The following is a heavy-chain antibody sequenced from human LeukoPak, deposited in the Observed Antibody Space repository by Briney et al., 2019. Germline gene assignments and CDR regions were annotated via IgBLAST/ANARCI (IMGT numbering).Heavy chain of an antibody. V-gene: IGHV3-53*01. CDR2: IYRDGNT. Sequence: GGSLRLSCAASGFTVSSNYMSWVRRAPGKGLEWVSVIYRDGNTYYADSVKGRFTISRDNSRNTLYLQMNSLRAEDTAVYYCASCLGCDYGNYAWGQGTLVTVSS. CDR1: GFTVSSNY. J-gene: IGHJ5*02. CDR3: ASCLGCDYGNYA. D-gene: IGHD4-11*01.